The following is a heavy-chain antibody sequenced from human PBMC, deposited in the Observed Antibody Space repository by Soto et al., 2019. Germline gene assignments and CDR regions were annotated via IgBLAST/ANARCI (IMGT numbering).Heavy chain of an antibody. V-gene: IGHV4-59*01. Sequence: SETLSLTCTVSGGSISSYYWSRIRQPPGKGLEWIGYIYYSGSTNYNPSLKSRVTISVDTSKNQFSLKLSTVPAADTAVYYCARYCGGDCYSLYYYYGMDVWGQGTTVTVSS. D-gene: IGHD2-21*02. CDR2: IYYSGST. J-gene: IGHJ6*02. CDR1: GGSISSYY. CDR3: ARYCGGDCYSLYYYYGMDV.